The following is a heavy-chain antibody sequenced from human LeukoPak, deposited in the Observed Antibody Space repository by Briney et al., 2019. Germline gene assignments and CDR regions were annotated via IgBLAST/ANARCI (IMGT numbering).Heavy chain of an antibody. Sequence: PSETLSLTCTVSGGSISSSSYYWGWIRQPPGKGLEWIGSIYYSGSTYYNPSLKSRVTISVDTSKNQFSLKLSSVTAADTAVYYCARQGIRYFDDWGQGTLVTVSS. CDR1: GGSISSSSYY. D-gene: IGHD3-9*01. V-gene: IGHV4-39*01. J-gene: IGHJ4*02. CDR2: IYYSGST. CDR3: ARQGIRYFDD.